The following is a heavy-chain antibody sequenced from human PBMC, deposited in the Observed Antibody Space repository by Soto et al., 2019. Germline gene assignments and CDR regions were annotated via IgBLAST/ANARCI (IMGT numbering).Heavy chain of an antibody. D-gene: IGHD3-22*01. CDR2: INAGNGNT. J-gene: IGHJ1*01. CDR3: ARSSDYFDNGGYYYSFQH. V-gene: IGHV1-3*01. Sequence: GASVKVSCKASGYTFTVYVMHWVRQAPGQTLEWMGWINAGNGNTRYSQKFQGRVTITTDTSAGTAYMELSSLTSEDTAVYYCARSSDYFDNGGYYYSFQHGGQGTLVTVSS. CDR1: GYTFTVYV.